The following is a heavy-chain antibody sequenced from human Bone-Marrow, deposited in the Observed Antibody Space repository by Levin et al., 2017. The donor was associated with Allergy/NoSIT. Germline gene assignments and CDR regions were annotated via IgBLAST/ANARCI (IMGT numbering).Heavy chain of an antibody. Sequence: PSETLSLTCTVSGGSLSSGGYYWSWVRQHPGKGLEWIGYIDHKGSAYYNPTVKSRVSMSVDTSNNRFSLKLISMTAADTAVYYCARRGYSSGFGFFDIWGQGTMGTVSS. CDR3: ARRGYSSGFGFFDI. CDR1: GGSLSSGGYY. D-gene: IGHD5-18*01. J-gene: IGHJ3*02. V-gene: IGHV4-31*03. CDR2: IDHKGSA.